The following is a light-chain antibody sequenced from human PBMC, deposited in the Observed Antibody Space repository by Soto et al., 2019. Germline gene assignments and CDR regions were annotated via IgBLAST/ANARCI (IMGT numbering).Light chain of an antibody. J-gene: IGKJ4*01. CDR2: AAS. CDR1: QGISTY. V-gene: IGKV1-9*01. Sequence: IQLTQSPSSLSASVGDRVTITCRASQGISTYLAWHQQKPGKAPKLLIYAASTLQSGVPSRFSGSGSGTDFTLTISSLQPEDFATYDCQQLDSYPLTFGGGTKVEIK. CDR3: QQLDSYPLT.